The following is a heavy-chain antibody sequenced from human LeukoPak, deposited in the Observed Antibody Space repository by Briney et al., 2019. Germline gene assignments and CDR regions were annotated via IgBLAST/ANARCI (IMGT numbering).Heavy chain of an antibody. Sequence: GGPLRLSCAASGFTFSSYAMTWVRQAPGKGLEWVSSITGGGYSTYYADSVKGRFTNSRDNAGNTLFLHMDSLGAEDTAVYYCAKDASYSGTYIANFDYWGQGTLVTVSS. CDR2: ITGGGYST. D-gene: IGHD1-26*01. CDR1: GFTFSSYA. J-gene: IGHJ4*02. CDR3: AKDASYSGTYIANFDY. V-gene: IGHV3-23*01.